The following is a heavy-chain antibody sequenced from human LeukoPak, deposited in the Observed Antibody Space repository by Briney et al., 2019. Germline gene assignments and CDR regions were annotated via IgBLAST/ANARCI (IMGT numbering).Heavy chain of an antibody. Sequence: ASVKVSCKASGYTFTNYGITWMRQAPGQGLEWMGWISPYNGNTNYAQKLQDRVTMTTDTSTSTAYMELRSLRSDDTAVYYCAGGYCSSTSCSTDFDYWGQGTLVTVSS. D-gene: IGHD2-2*01. CDR1: GYTFTNYG. CDR3: AGGYCSSTSCSTDFDY. V-gene: IGHV1-18*01. CDR2: ISPYNGNT. J-gene: IGHJ4*02.